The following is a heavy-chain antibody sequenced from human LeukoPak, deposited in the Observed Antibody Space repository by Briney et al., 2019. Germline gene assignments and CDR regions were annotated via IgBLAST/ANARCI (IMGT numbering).Heavy chain of an antibody. J-gene: IGHJ6*03. CDR3: AKDPHPWTEYYYYMDV. Sequence: PTGGSLRLSCAASGFSFSSYGMHWVRQAPGKGLEWVAFIRYDGSNKYYADSAKGRFTISRDNSKNTLYLQMNSLRAEDTAVYYSAKDPHPWTEYYYYMDVWGKGTTVTISS. D-gene: IGHD1-1*01. V-gene: IGHV3-30*02. CDR2: IRYDGSNK. CDR1: GFSFSSYG.